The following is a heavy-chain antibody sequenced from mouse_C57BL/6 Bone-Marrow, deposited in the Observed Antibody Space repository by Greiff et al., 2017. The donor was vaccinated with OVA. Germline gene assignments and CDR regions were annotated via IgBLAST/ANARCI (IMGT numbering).Heavy chain of an antibody. CDR3: ARRYYSNYYYAMDY. J-gene: IGHJ4*01. V-gene: IGHV1-64*01. Sequence: QVQLKQPGAELVKPGASVKLSCKASGYTFTSYWMHWVKQRPGQGLEWIGMIHPYSGSTNYNEKFKSKATLTVDKSSSTAYMQLSSLTSEDSAVYYCARRYYSNYYYAMDYWGQGTSVTVSS. CDR2: IHPYSGST. D-gene: IGHD2-5*01. CDR1: GYTFTSYW.